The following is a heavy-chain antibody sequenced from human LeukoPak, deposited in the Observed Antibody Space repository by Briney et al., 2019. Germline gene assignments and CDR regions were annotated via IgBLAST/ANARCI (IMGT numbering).Heavy chain of an antibody. Sequence: VKPGGSLRLSCAASGFTFSSYSMNWVRQAPGKGLEWVSSISSSSSYIYYADSVKGRFTISRDNSKNTLYLQMNSLRAEDTAVYYCAKAVRSMVTGGGYFDSWGQGTLVTVSS. V-gene: IGHV3-21*04. J-gene: IGHJ4*02. CDR3: AKAVRSMVTGGGYFDS. CDR2: ISSSSSYI. CDR1: GFTFSSYS. D-gene: IGHD3-10*01.